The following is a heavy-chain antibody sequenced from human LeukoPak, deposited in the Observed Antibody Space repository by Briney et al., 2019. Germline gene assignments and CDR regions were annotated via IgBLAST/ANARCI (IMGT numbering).Heavy chain of an antibody. V-gene: IGHV1-69*05. CDR3: ARGDDIAAAGLFDY. D-gene: IGHD6-13*01. J-gene: IGHJ4*02. CDR2: IIPIFGTA. Sequence: SVKVSCNASGGTFSSYAISWVRQAPGQGLELMGMIIPIFGTANYAQKFQGRVTITTDESTSTAYMELSSLRSEDAAVYYCARGDDIAAAGLFDYWGQGTLVTVSS. CDR1: GGTFSSYA.